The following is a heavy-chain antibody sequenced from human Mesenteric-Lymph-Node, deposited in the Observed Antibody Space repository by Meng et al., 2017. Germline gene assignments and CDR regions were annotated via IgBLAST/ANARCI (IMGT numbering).Heavy chain of an antibody. CDR1: GFTFSDHY. J-gene: IGHJ6*02. V-gene: IGHV3-72*01. CDR3: ARGPGDARASLGSSVYYYPMDV. D-gene: IGHD2-2*03. CDR2: ARNKANGHTT. Sequence: GESLKISCTVSGFTFSDHYMEWVRQSPGRGLEWVGRARNKANGHTTEYAASVRGRFTISRDDSKNSLYLQMNSLRTEDTAVYFCARGPGDARASLGSSVYYYPMDVWGQGTTVTVSS.